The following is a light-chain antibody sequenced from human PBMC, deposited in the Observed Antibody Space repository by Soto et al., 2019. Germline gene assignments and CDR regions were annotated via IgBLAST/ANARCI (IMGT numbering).Light chain of an antibody. CDR3: SSYAGTTLYV. CDR1: SSDVGGYNY. V-gene: IGLV2-8*01. Sequence: QSALTQPPSASGSPGQSVIISCIGTSSDVGGYNYVSWYQQHPGKAPKVIIYEVSKRPSGVPDRFSGSKSGNTASLTVSGLQAEDEADYYCSSYAGTTLYVFGTGTKLTVL. CDR2: EVS. J-gene: IGLJ1*01.